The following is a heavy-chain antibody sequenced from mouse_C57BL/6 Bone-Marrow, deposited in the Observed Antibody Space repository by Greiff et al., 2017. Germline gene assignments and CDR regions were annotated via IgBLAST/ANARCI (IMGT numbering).Heavy chain of an antibody. CDR2: IDPETGDT. CDR1: GFNIKDDY. D-gene: IGHD1-1*01. V-gene: IGHV14-4*01. J-gene: IGHJ2*01. Sequence: EVQLQQSGAELVRPGASVKLSCTASGFNIKDDYMHWVKQRPEQGLEWIGWIDPETGDTEYASKFQGKSTITADTSYNTAYLQLSSLTSEDTAIYYCTTEGITTLGGYYWGQGTTLTVSS. CDR3: TTEGITTLGGYY.